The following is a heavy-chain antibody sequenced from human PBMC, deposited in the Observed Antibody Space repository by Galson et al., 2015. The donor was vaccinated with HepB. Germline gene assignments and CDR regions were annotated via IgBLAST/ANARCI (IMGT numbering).Heavy chain of an antibody. J-gene: IGHJ2*01. CDR1: GGTFSRYA. Sequence: SVKVSCKASGGTFSRYAISWVRQAPGQGLEWMGGIIPIFGTANYAQKFQGRVTITADESTSTAYMELSSLRSEDTAVYYCARDGGATFYWYFDLWGRGTLVTVSS. CDR2: IIPIFGTA. CDR3: ARDGGATFYWYFDL. D-gene: IGHD1-26*01. V-gene: IGHV1-69*13.